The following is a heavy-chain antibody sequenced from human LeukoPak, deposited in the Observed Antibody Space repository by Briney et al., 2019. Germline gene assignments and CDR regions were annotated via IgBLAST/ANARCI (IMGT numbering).Heavy chain of an antibody. D-gene: IGHD3-16*01. J-gene: IGHJ4*02. CDR1: GGSISSGGYY. CDR2: IYYSGST. Sequence: SQTLSLTCTVSGGSISSGGYYWSWIRQHPGKGLEWIGYIYYSGSTYYNPSLKSRVTISVDTSKNQFSLKLSSVTAADTAVYYCARDDGGSSSRFDYCGQGTLVTVSS. V-gene: IGHV4-31*03. CDR3: ARDDGGSSSRFDY.